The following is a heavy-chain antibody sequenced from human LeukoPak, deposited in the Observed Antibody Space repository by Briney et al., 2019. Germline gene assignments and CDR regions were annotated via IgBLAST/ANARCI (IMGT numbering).Heavy chain of an antibody. D-gene: IGHD3-22*01. V-gene: IGHV3-21*01. Sequence: GGSLRLSCTASGFTFSSYSMNWVRQAPGKGLEWVSSISSSSSYIYYADSVKGRFTISRDNAKNSLYLQMNSLRAEDAAVYYCARTYYDSSGYLDYWGQGTLVTVSS. CDR2: ISSSSSYI. CDR1: GFTFSSYS. CDR3: ARTYYDSSGYLDY. J-gene: IGHJ4*02.